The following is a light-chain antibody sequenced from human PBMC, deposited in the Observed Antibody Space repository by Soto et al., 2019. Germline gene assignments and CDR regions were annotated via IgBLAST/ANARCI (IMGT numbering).Light chain of an antibody. CDR1: QSISSH. V-gene: IGKV1-39*01. J-gene: IGKJ4*01. CDR2: AAS. Sequence: QMTQSPSSLFASVGDRVTITCRASQSISSHLNWYQQKVGQTPRLLIYAASTLQSEVPPRFSGSGSGTEFTLTSSGLQREDFATYDCQQSHSAPLTFGGGTKIQI. CDR3: QQSHSAPLT.